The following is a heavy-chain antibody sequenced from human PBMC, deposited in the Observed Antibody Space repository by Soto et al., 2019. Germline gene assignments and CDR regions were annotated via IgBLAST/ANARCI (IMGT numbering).Heavy chain of an antibody. V-gene: IGHV4-61*01. Sequence: QVQLQESGPGLVKPSETLSLTCTVSGGSVSSGSYYWSWIRQPPGKGLEWIGYIYYSGSTNYNPSLKSRVTISVDTSKNQFSLKLSSVTAADTAVYYCARRVQETVPDYWGQGTLVTVSS. D-gene: IGHD1-1*01. CDR1: GGSVSSGSYY. J-gene: IGHJ4*02. CDR2: IYYSGST. CDR3: ARRVQETVPDY.